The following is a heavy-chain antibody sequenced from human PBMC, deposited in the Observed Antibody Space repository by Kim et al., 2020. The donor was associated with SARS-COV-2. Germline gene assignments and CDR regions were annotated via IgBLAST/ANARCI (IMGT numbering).Heavy chain of an antibody. CDR3: ARGGVQWELQGGYYYHMDV. CDR2: INWNGGST. J-gene: IGHJ6*03. D-gene: IGHD1-26*01. V-gene: IGHV3-20*04. CDR1: GFTFDDYG. Sequence: GGSLRLSCAASGFTFDDYGMSWVRQAPGKGLEWVSGINWNGGSTGYADSVKGRFTISRDNAKNSLYLQMNSLRAEDTALYYCARGGVQWELQGGYYYHMDVWGKGTTVTVSS.